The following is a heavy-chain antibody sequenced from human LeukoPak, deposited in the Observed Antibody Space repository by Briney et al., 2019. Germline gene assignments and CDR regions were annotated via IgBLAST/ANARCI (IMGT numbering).Heavy chain of an antibody. D-gene: IGHD1-26*01. CDR1: GGSISSFH. CDR3: ARTYSGRSYYFDC. V-gene: IGHV4-59*01. Sequence: SETLSLTCTVSGGSISSFHWSWIRQPPGKGLEHIGDIYDSGSTYYNPSLKSRVTISVDTSKNQFSLKLSSVTAADTAVYYCARTYSGRSYYFDCWGQETLVTVSS. J-gene: IGHJ4*02. CDR2: IYDSGST.